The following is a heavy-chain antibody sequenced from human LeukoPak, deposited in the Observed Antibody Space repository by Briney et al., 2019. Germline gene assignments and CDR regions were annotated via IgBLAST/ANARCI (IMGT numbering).Heavy chain of an antibody. J-gene: IGHJ4*02. D-gene: IGHD6-19*01. CDR3: ARCPRGYSSGWYSY. CDR1: GGTFSSYA. CDR2: IIPIFGTA. Sequence: ASVKVSCKASGGTFSSYAISWVRQAPGQGLEWMGGIIPIFGTANYAQKFQGRVTITTDESTSTAYMDLSSLRSEDTAVYYCARCPRGYSSGWYSYWGQGTLVTVSS. V-gene: IGHV1-69*05.